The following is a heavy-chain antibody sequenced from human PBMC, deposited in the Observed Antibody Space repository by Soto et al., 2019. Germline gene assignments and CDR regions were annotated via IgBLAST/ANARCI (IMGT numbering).Heavy chain of an antibody. CDR2: ISSSSSYI. Sequence: GGSLRLSCAASGFTFSSYSMNWVRQAPGKGLEWVSSISSSSSYIYYADSVKGRFTISRDNAKNSLYLQMNSLRAEDTVVCYCARDLYYDSSGYLDPPYYYYGMDVWGQGTTVTVSS. D-gene: IGHD3-22*01. V-gene: IGHV3-21*01. CDR3: ARDLYYDSSGYLDPPYYYYGMDV. CDR1: GFTFSSYS. J-gene: IGHJ6*02.